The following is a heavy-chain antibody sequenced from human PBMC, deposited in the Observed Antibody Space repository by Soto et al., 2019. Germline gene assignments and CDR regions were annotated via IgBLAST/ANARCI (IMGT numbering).Heavy chain of an antibody. D-gene: IGHD4-17*01. J-gene: IGHJ4*02. V-gene: IGHV3-48*01. CDR3: ASAYHDYGDYVSY. CDR2: ISSSSSSI. CDR1: GFTFSSYS. Sequence: GGSLRLSCAASGFTFSSYSMNWVRQAPGKGLEWVSSISSSSSSIYYADSVKGRFTISRDNAKNSLYLQMNSLRAEDTAVYYCASAYHDYGDYVSYWGQGTLVTVSS.